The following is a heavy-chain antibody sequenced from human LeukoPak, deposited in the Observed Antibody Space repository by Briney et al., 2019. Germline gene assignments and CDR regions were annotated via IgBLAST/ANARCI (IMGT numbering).Heavy chain of an antibody. CDR1: GGTFSSYA. CDR2: IIPIFGTA. CDR3: ARESPYCGGDCAFFDI. V-gene: IGHV1-69*06. J-gene: IGHJ3*02. Sequence: ASVKVSCKASGGTFSSYAISWVRQAPGQGLEWMGGIIPIFGTANYAQKFQGRVTITADKSTSTAYMELSSLRSEDTAVYYCARESPYCGGDCAFFDIWGQGTMVTVSS. D-gene: IGHD2-21*02.